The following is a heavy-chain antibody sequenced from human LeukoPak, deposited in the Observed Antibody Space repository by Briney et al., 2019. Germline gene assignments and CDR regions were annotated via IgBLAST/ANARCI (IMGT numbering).Heavy chain of an antibody. CDR1: GGSFSGYY. CDR3: ARGSSSWYSAHFQH. D-gene: IGHD6-13*01. CDR2: INHSGST. Sequence: SETLSLTCAVYGGSFSGYYWSWIRQPPGKGLEWIGEINHSGSTNYNPSLKSRVTISVDTSKNQFSLKLSSVTAADTAVYYCARGSSSWYSAHFQHWGKGTLVTVSS. V-gene: IGHV4-34*01. J-gene: IGHJ1*01.